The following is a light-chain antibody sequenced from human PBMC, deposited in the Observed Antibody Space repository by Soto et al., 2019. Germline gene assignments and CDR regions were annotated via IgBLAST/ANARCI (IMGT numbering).Light chain of an antibody. Sequence: DIQMTQSPSSVSASVGDRVTITCRASQGISSWLAWYQQKPGKAPKLLIYAAPSLHSGVTSRISCSASGTDYTLPISSLQTEDFATYYCQHANSFPFTFGTGTKVDI. V-gene: IGKV1-12*01. CDR1: QGISSW. CDR3: QHANSFPFT. J-gene: IGKJ3*01. CDR2: AAP.